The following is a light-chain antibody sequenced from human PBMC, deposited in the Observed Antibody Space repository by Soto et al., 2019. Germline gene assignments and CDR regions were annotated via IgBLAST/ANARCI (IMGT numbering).Light chain of an antibody. V-gene: IGKV3-15*01. J-gene: IGKJ5*01. CDR1: QSVGRK. Sequence: EIVMTQSPATLSVSPGEGATLSCRASQSVGRKLVWYQQKAGQAPRPLIFDASTRATGIPARFSGSGSGTGFTLTISRLEPEDFAVYYCQQYDKWFSITFGHGTRLEI. CDR3: QQYDKWFSIT. CDR2: DAS.